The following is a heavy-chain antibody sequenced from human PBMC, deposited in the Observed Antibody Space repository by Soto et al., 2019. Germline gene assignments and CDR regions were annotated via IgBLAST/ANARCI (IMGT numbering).Heavy chain of an antibody. V-gene: IGHV1-46*01. Sequence: ASVKVSCKASGYTFTSYYMHWVRQAPGQGLEWMGIINPSGGSTSYAQKFQGRVTMTRVTSTSTVYMELSSLRSEDTAVYYCARDTPPYYYDSSGQSYYYYYYGMDVWGQGTTVTVSS. D-gene: IGHD3-22*01. CDR1: GYTFTSYY. J-gene: IGHJ6*02. CDR2: INPSGGST. CDR3: ARDTPPYYYDSSGQSYYYYYYGMDV.